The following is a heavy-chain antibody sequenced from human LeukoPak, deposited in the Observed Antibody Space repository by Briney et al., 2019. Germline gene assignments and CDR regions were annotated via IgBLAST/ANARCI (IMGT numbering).Heavy chain of an antibody. Sequence: SETLSLTCAVYGGSFSGYYWSWIRQPPGKGLEWIGEINHSGSTNYNPSLKSRVTISVDTSKNQFSLKLSSVTAADTAMYYCARDRAGQPRFYGMDVWGQGTTVTVSS. V-gene: IGHV4-34*01. J-gene: IGHJ6*02. CDR3: ARDRAGQPRFYGMDV. CDR1: GGSFSGYY. D-gene: IGHD3-10*01. CDR2: INHSGST.